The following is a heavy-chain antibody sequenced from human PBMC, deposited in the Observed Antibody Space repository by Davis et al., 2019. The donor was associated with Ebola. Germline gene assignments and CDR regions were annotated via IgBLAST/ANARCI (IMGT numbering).Heavy chain of an antibody. D-gene: IGHD3-16*01. CDR1: GFTFGDYG. V-gene: IGHV3-43*01. Sequence: GESLKISCEASGFTFGDYGMHWVRQRPGKGLEWVSYISWDGGTAFYAASARGRFIVSRDNKMLYLYLQLTSLRTEDTALYFCARDARSESEGGFDYWGQGTLVTVSS. CDR3: ARDARSESEGGFDY. CDR2: ISWDGGTA. J-gene: IGHJ4*02.